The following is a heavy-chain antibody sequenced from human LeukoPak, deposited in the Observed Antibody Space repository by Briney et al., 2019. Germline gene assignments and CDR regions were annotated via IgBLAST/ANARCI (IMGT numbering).Heavy chain of an antibody. J-gene: IGHJ4*02. Sequence: LGGSLRLSCAASGFTFSSYAMSWVRQAPGKGLEWVSAISGSGGSTYYADSVKGRFTISRDNSKNTLYLQMNSLRAEDTAVYYCAKDLYYYGSGSPLDYWGQGTLVTVSS. CDR2: ISGSGGST. D-gene: IGHD3-10*01. CDR3: AKDLYYYGSGSPLDY. CDR1: GFTFSSYA. V-gene: IGHV3-23*01.